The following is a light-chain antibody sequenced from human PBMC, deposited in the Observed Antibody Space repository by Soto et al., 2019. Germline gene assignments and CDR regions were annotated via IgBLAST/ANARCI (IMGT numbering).Light chain of an antibody. V-gene: IGKV1-5*01. CDR1: QSIVRW. CDR3: QQYNSYSRT. CDR2: DAS. Sequence: DIQMTQSPSTLSASVGDRVTITCRASQSIVRWLAWYQQKPGKAPKLLIYDASSLESGVPSRFSGSGSGTEFTLTISSLQPDDFATYYSQQYNSYSRTFGQGTTVEIK. J-gene: IGKJ1*01.